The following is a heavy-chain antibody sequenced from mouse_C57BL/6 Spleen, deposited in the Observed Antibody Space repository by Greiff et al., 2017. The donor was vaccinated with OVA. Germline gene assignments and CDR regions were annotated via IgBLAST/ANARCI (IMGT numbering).Heavy chain of an antibody. Sequence: VQLQQSGAELVRPGASVKLSCKASGYTFTDYYINWVKQRPGQGLEWIARIYPGSGNTYYNEKFKGKATLTAEKSSSTAYMQLSSLTSEDSAVYFCALSQYYAMDYWGQGTSVTVSS. V-gene: IGHV1-76*01. CDR3: ALSQYYAMDY. J-gene: IGHJ4*01. CDR2: IYPGSGNT. CDR1: GYTFTDYY.